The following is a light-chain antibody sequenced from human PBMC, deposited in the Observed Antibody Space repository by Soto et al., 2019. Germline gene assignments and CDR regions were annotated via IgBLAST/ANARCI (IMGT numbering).Light chain of an antibody. V-gene: IGKV3-20*01. Sequence: EIVLTQSPGTLSLSPGERATLSCRASQSVSDNFLAWYQQKPGQAPRLLIYGASSRATGIPDRFSGSGSGAAFTLTISRLEPEDFAAYYCQQYGSSPFTFGPGTKVDLK. CDR1: QSVSDNF. J-gene: IGKJ3*01. CDR2: GAS. CDR3: QQYGSSPFT.